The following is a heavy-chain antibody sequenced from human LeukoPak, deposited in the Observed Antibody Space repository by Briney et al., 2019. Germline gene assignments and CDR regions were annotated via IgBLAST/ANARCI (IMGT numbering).Heavy chain of an antibody. V-gene: IGHV3-23*01. CDR2: ISVPGEVT. Sequence: GSLRLSCVGSGFRFGSYTMSWVRQAPGKGLEWVAGISVPGEVTHYAESVKGRFSISRDNSKNTLFLQMSSLRSEDTAVYYCAKHYASWGQGTQVTVSA. CDR1: GFRFGSYT. J-gene: IGHJ4*02. D-gene: IGHD3-10*01. CDR3: AKHYAS.